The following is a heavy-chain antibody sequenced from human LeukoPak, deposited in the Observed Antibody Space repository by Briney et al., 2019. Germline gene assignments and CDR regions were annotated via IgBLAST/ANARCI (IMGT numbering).Heavy chain of an antibody. J-gene: IGHJ4*02. Sequence: PSETLSHTCAVYGGFFSGYYWSWIRQPPGKGLEWIGEINHSGSTNYNPSLKSRVTISVDTSKNQFSLKLSSVTAADTAVYYCARVRRQWLAETFDYWGQGTLVTVSS. CDR1: GGFFSGYY. V-gene: IGHV4-34*01. CDR3: ARVRRQWLAETFDY. D-gene: IGHD6-19*01. CDR2: INHSGST.